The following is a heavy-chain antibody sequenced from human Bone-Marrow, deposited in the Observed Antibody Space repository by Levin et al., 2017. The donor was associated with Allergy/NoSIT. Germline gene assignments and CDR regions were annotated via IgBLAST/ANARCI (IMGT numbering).Heavy chain of an antibody. Sequence: PGGSLRLSCVASGFTFSSYSINWVRQAPGKGLEWVSSISSSGSFIYYADSVKGRFTISRDNAKNSLYLQMNSLRAEDTAVYYCARSQGTSSGFDYWGQGTLVTVSS. CDR3: ARSQGTSSGFDY. V-gene: IGHV3-21*01. D-gene: IGHD6-19*01. CDR1: GFTFSSYS. CDR2: ISSSGSFI. J-gene: IGHJ4*02.